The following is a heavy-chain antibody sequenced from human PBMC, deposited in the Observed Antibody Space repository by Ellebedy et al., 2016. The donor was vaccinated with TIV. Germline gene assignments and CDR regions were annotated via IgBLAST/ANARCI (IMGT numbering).Heavy chain of an antibody. CDR2: ISYDGSNK. J-gene: IGHJ4*02. Sequence: PGGSLRLSCAASGFTFSSYGMHWVRQAPGKGLEWVAVISYDGSNKYYADSVKGRFTISRDNSQNTLYLEMNSLRADDTALYYCARELGGSGGSDFDYWGQGTLVTVSS. D-gene: IGHD2-15*01. V-gene: IGHV3-30*03. CDR1: GFTFSSYG. CDR3: ARELGGSGGSDFDY.